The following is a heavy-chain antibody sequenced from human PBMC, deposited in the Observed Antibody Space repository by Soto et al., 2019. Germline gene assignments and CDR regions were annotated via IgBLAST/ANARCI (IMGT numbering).Heavy chain of an antibody. CDR1: GFTFINVW. V-gene: IGHV3-15*01. CDR3: TTGSDFRY. Sequence: PGGSLRLSCTASGFTFINVWMSWVRQAPGKGLEWVGRIKSKSDGGTTDYAAPVQGRFIISREDSENTLYLQINSLTTDDTAVYYCTTGSDFRYWGQGTLVTVSS. D-gene: IGHD1-26*01. J-gene: IGHJ4*02. CDR2: IKSKSDGGTT.